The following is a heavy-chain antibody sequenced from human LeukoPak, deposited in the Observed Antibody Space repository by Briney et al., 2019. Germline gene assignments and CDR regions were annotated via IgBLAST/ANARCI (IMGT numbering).Heavy chain of an antibody. V-gene: IGHV1-69*04. CDR3: ARDQGLTAPPPYGLDV. Sequence: SVKVCCKTSGGTFSSSAITWVRQAPGQGLEWMGRIIPVLNITTYAQKFQGSVTITADTSTSTVYMELSSLRSEETAVYYCARDQGLTAPPPYGLDVWGQGTTVIVSS. J-gene: IGHJ6*02. CDR1: GGTFSSSA. D-gene: IGHD5-18*01. CDR2: IIPVLNIT.